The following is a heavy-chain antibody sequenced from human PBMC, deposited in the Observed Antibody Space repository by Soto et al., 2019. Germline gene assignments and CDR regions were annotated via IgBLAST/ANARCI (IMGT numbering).Heavy chain of an antibody. Sequence: QVQLVQSGAEVRKPGSSVKVSCKASGGTFSSYAISWVRQAPGQGLEWMGGIITIFGTANYAQKFQGRVTITADESTSTAYMELSRLRSEDTDVYYCARRVRAAIFYDYWGQGTLVTVSS. CDR2: IITIFGTA. J-gene: IGHJ4*02. V-gene: IGHV1-69*12. CDR3: ARRVRAAIFYDY. D-gene: IGHD2-2*02. CDR1: GGTFSSYA.